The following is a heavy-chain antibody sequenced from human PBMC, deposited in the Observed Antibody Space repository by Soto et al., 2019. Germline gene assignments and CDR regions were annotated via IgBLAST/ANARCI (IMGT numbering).Heavy chain of an antibody. D-gene: IGHD2-15*01. V-gene: IGHV3-9*01. CDR1: GFTFDDYA. Sequence: GGSLRLSCAASGFTFDDYAMHWVRQAPGKGREWVSGISWNSGSIGYADSVKGRFTFSRDNAKNSLYLQMNRLRAEDTALYYCAKAIGVGYCSGGSGYEAFDIWGQGTMVTVSS. J-gene: IGHJ3*02. CDR2: ISWNSGSI. CDR3: AKAIGVGYCSGGSGYEAFDI.